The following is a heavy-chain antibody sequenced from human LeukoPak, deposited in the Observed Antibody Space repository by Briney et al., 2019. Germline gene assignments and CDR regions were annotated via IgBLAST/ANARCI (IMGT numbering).Heavy chain of an antibody. CDR2: ISAYNGNT. J-gene: IGHJ4*02. Sequence: GASAKVSCKASGYTFTSYGISWVRQAPGQGLEWMGWISAYNGNTNYAQKLQGRVTMTTDTSTSTAYMELRSLRSDDTAVYYCARTPDCGDSTCFDYWGQGTLVTVSS. CDR3: ARTPDCGDSTCFDY. V-gene: IGHV1-18*01. CDR1: GYTFTSYG. D-gene: IGHD4-17*01.